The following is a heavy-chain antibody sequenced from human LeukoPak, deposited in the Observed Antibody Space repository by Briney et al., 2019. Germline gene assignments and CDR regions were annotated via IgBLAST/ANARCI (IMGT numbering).Heavy chain of an antibody. D-gene: IGHD1-26*01. CDR3: AAPHYRQGFDY. Sequence: SVTVSCKASGFTFTSSAVQWVRQARGQGLEGIGWIVVGSGNTNYAQKFQERVTITRDMSTSTAYMELSSLRSEDTAVYYCAAPHYRQGFDYWGQGTLVTVSS. CDR1: GFTFTSSA. J-gene: IGHJ4*02. CDR2: IVVGSGNT. V-gene: IGHV1-58*01.